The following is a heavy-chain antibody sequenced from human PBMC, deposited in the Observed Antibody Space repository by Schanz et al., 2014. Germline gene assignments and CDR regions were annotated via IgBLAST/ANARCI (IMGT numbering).Heavy chain of an antibody. V-gene: IGHV3-30*18. D-gene: IGHD1-26*01. CDR2: ISYDGNTK. CDR1: GLIFNTNG. J-gene: IGHJ4*02. CDR3: AKEGSIYWDRSVDY. Sequence: QVNLVESGGGVVQPGRSLRLSCEESGLIFNTNGMHWVRQAPGKGLEWVTVISYDGNTKYYADSVKGRFTISRDNSKNTLYLQMNSLRPEDTAVYYCAKEGSIYWDRSVDYWGQGTLVTVSS.